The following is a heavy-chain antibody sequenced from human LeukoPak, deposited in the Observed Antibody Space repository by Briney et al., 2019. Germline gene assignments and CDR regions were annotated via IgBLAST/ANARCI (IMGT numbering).Heavy chain of an antibody. CDR2: IKEDGSEK. V-gene: IGHV3-7*01. CDR3: ARGGYQFDY. CDR1: GFTFSSYA. Sequence: GRSLRLSCAASGFTFSSYAMHWVRQAPGKGLELVANIKEDGSEKYYVDSVKGRFTISRDNAKNSLYLEMNSLRAEDTAVYYCARGGYQFDYWGQGALVTVSS. J-gene: IGHJ4*02. D-gene: IGHD2-2*01.